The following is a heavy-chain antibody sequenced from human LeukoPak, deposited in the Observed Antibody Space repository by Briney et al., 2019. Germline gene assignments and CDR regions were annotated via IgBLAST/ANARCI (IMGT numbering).Heavy chain of an antibody. D-gene: IGHD3-22*01. Sequence: SETLSLTCTVSGFSISSGYYWGWIRQPPGKGLEWIGTIYHSGDTYYNPSLKSRVTISVDTSKNQFSLKLSSVTAADTAVYYCAKVKVVGYSTFDYWGQGTLVTVSP. V-gene: IGHV4-38-2*02. J-gene: IGHJ4*02. CDR1: GFSISSGYY. CDR2: IYHSGDT. CDR3: AKVKVVGYSTFDY.